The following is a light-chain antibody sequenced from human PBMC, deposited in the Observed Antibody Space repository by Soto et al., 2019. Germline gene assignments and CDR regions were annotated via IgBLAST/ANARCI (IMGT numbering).Light chain of an antibody. CDR3: QQFSSYPLT. V-gene: IGKV3-20*01. CDR1: QSVSSSY. CDR2: DAS. J-gene: IGKJ4*01. Sequence: EIVLRQSPGTLSLSPGERSTLSCRASQSVSSSYLAWYQQKPGQAPRLLIYDASSRATGIPDRFSGGGSGTDFTLTISRLEPEDFAVYYCQQFSSYPLTFGGGTKV.